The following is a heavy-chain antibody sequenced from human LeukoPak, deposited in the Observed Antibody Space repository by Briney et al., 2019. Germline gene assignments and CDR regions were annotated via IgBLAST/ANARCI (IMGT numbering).Heavy chain of an antibody. J-gene: IGHJ4*02. V-gene: IGHV4-31*03. Sequence: SQTLSLTCTLPGGSISNDGYYWSWIRQHPGKGLEWIGYIYYSGITYYNPSLKSRVTISVDTSKNQFSLKLSSVTAADTALYYCARYSGTKRDFDYWGQGTLVTVSS. D-gene: IGHD5-12*01. CDR3: ARYSGTKRDFDY. CDR1: GGSISNDGYY. CDR2: IYYSGIT.